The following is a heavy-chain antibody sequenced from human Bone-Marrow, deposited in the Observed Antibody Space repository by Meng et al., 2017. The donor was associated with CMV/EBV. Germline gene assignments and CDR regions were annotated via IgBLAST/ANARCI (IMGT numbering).Heavy chain of an antibody. CDR2: ISAYNGNT. V-gene: IGHV1-18*01. CDR1: GYTFSNYG. CDR3: ARDGGGASSSTRYGMDV. D-gene: IGHD6-6*01. J-gene: IGHJ6*02. Sequence: ASVKVSCKASGYTFSNYGISWVRQAPGQGLEWMGWISAYNGNTNYAQKLQGRVTMTTDTSTNTAYMELRSLRFDDTAVYYCARDGGGASSSTRYGMDVWGQGTTVTFSS.